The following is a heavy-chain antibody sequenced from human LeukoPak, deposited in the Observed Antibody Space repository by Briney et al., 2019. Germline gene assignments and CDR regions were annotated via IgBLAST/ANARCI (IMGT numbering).Heavy chain of an antibody. CDR3: ARKKGYSYGFFDY. Sequence: GASVKVSRKASGYTFTGYYMHWVRQAPGQGLEWMGWINPNSGGTNYAQKFQGRVTMTRDTSISTAYMELSRLRSDDTAVYYCARKKGYSYGFFDYWGQGTLVTVSS. V-gene: IGHV1-2*02. J-gene: IGHJ4*02. CDR1: GYTFTGYY. D-gene: IGHD5-18*01. CDR2: INPNSGGT.